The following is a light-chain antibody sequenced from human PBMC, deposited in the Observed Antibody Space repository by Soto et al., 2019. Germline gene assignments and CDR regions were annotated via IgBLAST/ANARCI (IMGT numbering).Light chain of an antibody. CDR2: GAS. J-gene: IGKJ4*01. Sequence: VLTQSPGTLSLSPGDRATLSCRASQSVSNNYLAWYQQKPGQAPRLLIYGASSRATGIPDRFSGSGSGTDFTLTISRLEPEDFAVYYCQQYGRSALTFGGGTKVEI. V-gene: IGKV3-20*01. CDR1: QSVSNNY. CDR3: QQYGRSALT.